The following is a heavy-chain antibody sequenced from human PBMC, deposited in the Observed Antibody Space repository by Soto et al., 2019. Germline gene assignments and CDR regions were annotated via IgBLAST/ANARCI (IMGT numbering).Heavy chain of an antibody. V-gene: IGHV5-51*01. CDR1: GYSFTTYW. D-gene: IGHD6-19*01. CDR3: ARTVREQWLADY. CDR2: IYPTDSDT. Sequence: GESLKISCKGSGYSFTTYWIGWVRQMPGKGLEWMGIIYPTDSDTRFSPSFQGQVTISADKSISTAYLQWSSLKASDTAMYYCARTVREQWLADYWGRGTLVTVS. J-gene: IGHJ4*02.